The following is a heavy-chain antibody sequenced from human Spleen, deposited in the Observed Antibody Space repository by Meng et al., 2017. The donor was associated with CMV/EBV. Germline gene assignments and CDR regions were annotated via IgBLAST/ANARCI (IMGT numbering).Heavy chain of an antibody. CDR1: GYTFTSYY. J-gene: IGHJ4*02. Sequence: SGYTFTSYYRHWVRQAPGQGLEWMGIINPSGGSTSYAQKFQGRVTMTRDTSTSTVYMELSSLRSEDTAVYYCARDLTCSSTSCYSDDYWGQGTLVTVSS. V-gene: IGHV1-46*01. CDR2: INPSGGST. D-gene: IGHD2-2*01. CDR3: ARDLTCSSTSCYSDDY.